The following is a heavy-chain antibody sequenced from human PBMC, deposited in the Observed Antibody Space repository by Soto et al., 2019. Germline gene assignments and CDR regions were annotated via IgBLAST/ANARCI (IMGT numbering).Heavy chain of an antibody. CDR3: ARDRSGYDLGLNWFDP. V-gene: IGHV4-31*03. D-gene: IGHD5-12*01. J-gene: IGHJ5*02. CDR2: IYYSGST. Sequence: QVQLQESGPGLVKPSQTLSLTCTVSGGSISSGGYYWSWIRQHPGKGLEWIGYIYYSGSTYYNPSLKSRVTISVDTSEHQFSLKLSSVTAADTAVYYCARDRSGYDLGLNWFDPWGQGTLVTVSS. CDR1: GGSISSGGYY.